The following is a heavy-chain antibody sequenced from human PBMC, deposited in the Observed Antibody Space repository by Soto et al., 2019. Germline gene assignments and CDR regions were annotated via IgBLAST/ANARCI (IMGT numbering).Heavy chain of an antibody. J-gene: IGHJ6*02. Sequence: ASVKVSCKASGGTFSSYAISWVRQAPGQGLEWMGGIIPIFGTANYAQKFQGRVTITADESTSTAYMELSSLRSEDTAVYYCARDLELLWFGESPSHYGMDVWGQGTTVTVS. D-gene: IGHD3-10*01. V-gene: IGHV1-69*13. CDR2: IIPIFGTA. CDR3: ARDLELLWFGESPSHYGMDV. CDR1: GGTFSSYA.